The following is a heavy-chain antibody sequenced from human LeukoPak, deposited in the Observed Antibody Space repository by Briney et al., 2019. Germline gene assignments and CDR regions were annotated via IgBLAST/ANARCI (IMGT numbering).Heavy chain of an antibody. Sequence: PRGSLCPSCVASGFTFSTYYMNWVRQAPGKGLEWVSFITTSSYLYYADSVKGRFTISRDDAKNSLYLQMNSLRAEDTAVYYCARASGCSCYEFWGQGTLVTVSS. J-gene: IGHJ1*01. CDR1: GFTFSTYY. D-gene: IGHD2-15*01. V-gene: IGHV3-21*06. CDR2: ITTSSYL. CDR3: ARASGCSCYEF.